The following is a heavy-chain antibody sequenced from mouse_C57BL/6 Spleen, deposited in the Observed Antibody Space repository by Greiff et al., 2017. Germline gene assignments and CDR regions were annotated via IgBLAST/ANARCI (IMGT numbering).Heavy chain of an antibody. Sequence: EVQLQQSVAELVRPGASVKLSCTASGFNLKNTYMHWVKQRPEQGLEWIGRIDPANGNTKYAPKFQGKATITADTSSNTAYLQLSSLTSEDTAIYYCARERVYYYGSSYNWFAYWGQGTLVTVSA. J-gene: IGHJ3*01. V-gene: IGHV14-3*01. D-gene: IGHD1-1*01. CDR2: IDPANGNT. CDR3: ARERVYYYGSSYNWFAY. CDR1: GFNLKNTY.